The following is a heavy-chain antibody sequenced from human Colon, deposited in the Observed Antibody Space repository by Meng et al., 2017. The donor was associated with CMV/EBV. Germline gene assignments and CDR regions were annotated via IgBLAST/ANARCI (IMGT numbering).Heavy chain of an antibody. CDR2: IDWDDDK. V-gene: IGHV2-70*20. CDR3: ARMGRDSYGSQFDY. D-gene: IGHD5-18*01. CDR1: GFSLSTSGMC. Sequence: SGPTLVKPTQTLTLTCTFSGFSLSTSGMCMSWVRQPPGKALEWLALIDWDDDKYYSTSLKTRLTISKDTSKNQVVLTMTNMDPVDTATYYCARMGRDSYGSQFDYWGQGTLVTVSS. J-gene: IGHJ4*02.